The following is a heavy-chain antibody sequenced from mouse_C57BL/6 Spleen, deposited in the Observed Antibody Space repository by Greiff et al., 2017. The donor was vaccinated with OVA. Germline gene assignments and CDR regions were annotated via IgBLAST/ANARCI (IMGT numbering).Heavy chain of an antibody. J-gene: IGHJ1*03. D-gene: IGHD2-10*01. CDR2: INPNNGGT. CDR1: GYTFTDYY. V-gene: IGHV1-26*01. CDR3: ARPTQGYFDV. Sequence: EVQLQQSGPELVKPGASVKISCKASGYTFTDYYMNWVKQSHGKSLEWIGDINPNNGGTSYNQKFKGKATLTVDKSSSTAYMELRSLTSEDSAVYYCARPTQGYFDVWGTGTTATVSS.